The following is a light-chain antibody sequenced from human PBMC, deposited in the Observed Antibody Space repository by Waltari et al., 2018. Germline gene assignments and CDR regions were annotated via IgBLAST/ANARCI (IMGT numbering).Light chain of an antibody. CDR1: SPNIGEPYN. J-gene: IGLJ3*02. V-gene: IGLV1-40*01. CDR3: QSYDSGLIGVV. CDR2: DDS. Sequence: SVLTKPPSVSGAPGQRVTISCTGSSPNIGEPYNVHGYQHLPGTAPKLLIYDDSHRPSGVPYRFSGSKSGTSASLAITGLRAEDEAEYYCQSYDSGLIGVVFGGGTKVTVL.